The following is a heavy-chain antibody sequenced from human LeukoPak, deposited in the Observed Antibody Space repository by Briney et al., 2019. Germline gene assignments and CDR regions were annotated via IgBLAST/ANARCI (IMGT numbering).Heavy chain of an antibody. CDR2: ISSSGTYI. CDR3: ARIAVADNLFDY. V-gene: IGHV3-21*01. J-gene: IGHJ4*02. CDR1: GFTFSSYS. Sequence: KSGGSLRLSCAASGFTFSSYSMNWVRQAPGKGLEWVSSISSSGTYIYYADSVKGRFTISRDNAKNSLYLQMNSLRAEDTAVYYCARIAVADNLFDYWGQGTLVTVSS. D-gene: IGHD6-19*01.